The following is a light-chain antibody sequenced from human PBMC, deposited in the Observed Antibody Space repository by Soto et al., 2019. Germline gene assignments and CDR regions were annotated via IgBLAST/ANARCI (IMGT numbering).Light chain of an antibody. CDR1: SSDVGGYNY. CDR2: EVT. Sequence: QSALTQPPSASGSPGQSVTISCTGTSSDVGGYNYVSWYQQHPGKAPKLMIYEVTKRPSGVPDRFSGFKSGNTASLTVSGLLAEDEADYYCSSHAGINNVVFGGGTKVTVL. CDR3: SSHAGINNVV. J-gene: IGLJ3*02. V-gene: IGLV2-8*01.